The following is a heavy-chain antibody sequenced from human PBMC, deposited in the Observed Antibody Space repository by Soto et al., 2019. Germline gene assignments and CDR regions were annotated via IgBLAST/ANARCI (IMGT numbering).Heavy chain of an antibody. Sequence: SETLSLTCTVSGGSISSYYWSWIRQPPGKGLEWIGEIYHSGSTNYNPSLKSRVTISVDTSKNQFSLKLSSVTAADTAVYYCASKGITIFGVDTVPNWFDPWGQGTLVTVSS. D-gene: IGHD3-3*01. CDR1: GGSISSYY. CDR3: ASKGITIFGVDTVPNWFDP. CDR2: IYHSGST. V-gene: IGHV4-59*12. J-gene: IGHJ5*02.